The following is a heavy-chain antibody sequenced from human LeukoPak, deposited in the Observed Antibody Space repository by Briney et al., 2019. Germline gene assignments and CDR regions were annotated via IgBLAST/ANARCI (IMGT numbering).Heavy chain of an antibody. D-gene: IGHD3-10*01. Sequence: SETLSLTCAVYGVSFSGYYLSWIRQPPGKGLEWIGEIDHSGSTNYNPSLKSRVTISVDTSTNQFSLKLSSVAAAGTAVYYCASARVRGVLYYYMDVWGKGTTVTVSS. CDR3: ASARVRGVLYYYMDV. V-gene: IGHV4-34*01. CDR2: IDHSGST. CDR1: GVSFSGYY. J-gene: IGHJ6*03.